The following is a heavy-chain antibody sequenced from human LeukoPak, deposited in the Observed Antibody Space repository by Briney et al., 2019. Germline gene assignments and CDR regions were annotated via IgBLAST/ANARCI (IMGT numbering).Heavy chain of an antibody. CDR1: GFTVSSYG. CDR3: AKDPHAFEL. V-gene: IGHV3-23*01. CDR2: FSGTDGGL. J-gene: IGHJ3*01. Sequence: QTGGSLRLSCVASGFTVSSYGMTWVRQAPGKGLEWVSSFSGTDGGLYYAESVKGRFTISRDNAKNTLYLQMNSLRAEDTAVYYCAKDPHAFELLGQGTMVTVFS.